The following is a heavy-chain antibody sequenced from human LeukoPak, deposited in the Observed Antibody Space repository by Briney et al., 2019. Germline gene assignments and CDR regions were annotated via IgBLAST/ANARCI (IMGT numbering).Heavy chain of an antibody. Sequence: SVKVSCKASGGTFSSYAISWVRQAPGQGLEWMGRIIPILGIANYAQKFQGRVTITADKSTSTAYMELSSLRSEDTAVYYCARGSGSYYGFDYWGQGTLVTVSS. CDR1: GGTFSSYA. V-gene: IGHV1-69*04. D-gene: IGHD1-26*01. CDR2: IIPILGIA. CDR3: ARGSGSYYGFDY. J-gene: IGHJ4*02.